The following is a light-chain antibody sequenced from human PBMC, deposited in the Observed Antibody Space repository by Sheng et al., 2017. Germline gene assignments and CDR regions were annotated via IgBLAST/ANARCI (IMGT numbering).Light chain of an antibody. CDR1: YSDIGNFNY. V-gene: IGLV2-14*01. Sequence: QSALTQPASVSGSPGQSITISCTGTYSDIGNFNYVSWYQQHPGKGPKLMIYDVSHRPSGVSHRFSVSKSGDTASLVISGLQPEDEADYFCISYTWSTAYVFGTGTRVTVL. J-gene: IGLJ1*01. CDR2: DVS. CDR3: ISYTWSTAYV.